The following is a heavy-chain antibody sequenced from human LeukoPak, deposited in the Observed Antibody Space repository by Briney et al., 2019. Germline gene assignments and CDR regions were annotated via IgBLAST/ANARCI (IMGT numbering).Heavy chain of an antibody. CDR3: ATAVAAGWFDP. J-gene: IGHJ5*02. D-gene: IGHD6-13*01. Sequence: GGSLRLSCAASGFTFSSYWMSWVRQAPGKGLKWVANIKEDGSEKYYVDSAKGRFTISRDNAKNSLYLQMNNLRAEDTALYHCATAVAAGWFDPWGQGTLVTVSS. CDR2: IKEDGSEK. CDR1: GFTFSSYW. V-gene: IGHV3-7*01.